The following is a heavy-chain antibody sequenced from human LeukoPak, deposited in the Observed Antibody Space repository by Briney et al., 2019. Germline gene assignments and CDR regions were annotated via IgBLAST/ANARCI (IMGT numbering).Heavy chain of an antibody. CDR1: GFTFSSYD. Sequence: GRSLRLSCAASGFTFSSYDMHWVRQAPAKGLEWVAVIWYDGSSKYYADSVKGRFTISRDNSKNTLYLQMDSLRAEDTAVYYCARVHSSSWAYFDSWGQGTLVTVSS. CDR2: IWYDGSSK. D-gene: IGHD6-13*01. J-gene: IGHJ4*02. CDR3: ARVHSSSWAYFDS. V-gene: IGHV3-33*01.